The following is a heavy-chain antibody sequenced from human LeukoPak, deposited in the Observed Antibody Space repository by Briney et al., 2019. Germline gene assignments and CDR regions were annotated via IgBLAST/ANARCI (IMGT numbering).Heavy chain of an antibody. CDR3: ARSVGNQFSFDY. CDR1: RFTFSDYY. V-gene: IGHV3-11*04. Sequence: GGSLRLSCATSRFTFSDYYMTWIRQAPGKGLEWVSYISSSGTTIYYADSVKGRFTISRDNAKNSLYLQMNSLRAEDTAVYYCARSVGNQFSFDYWGQGTLVTVSS. CDR2: ISSSGTTI. D-gene: IGHD1-14*01. J-gene: IGHJ4*02.